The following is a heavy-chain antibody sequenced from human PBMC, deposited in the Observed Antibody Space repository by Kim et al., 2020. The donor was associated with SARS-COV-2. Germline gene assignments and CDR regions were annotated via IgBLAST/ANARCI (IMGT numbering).Heavy chain of an antibody. D-gene: IGHD6-19*01. CDR3: ARNIAVAGTTTGYVYYGMNV. CDR1: GFTFSSYE. V-gene: IGHV3-48*03. J-gene: IGHJ6*02. Sequence: GGSLRLSCAASGFTFSSYEMNWVRQAPGKGLEWVSYISSSGSTIYYVDSVKGRFTISRDNAKNSLYLQMNSLRAEDTAVYYCARNIAVAGTTTGYVYYGMNVWCQGTRVTVSS. CDR2: ISSSGSTI.